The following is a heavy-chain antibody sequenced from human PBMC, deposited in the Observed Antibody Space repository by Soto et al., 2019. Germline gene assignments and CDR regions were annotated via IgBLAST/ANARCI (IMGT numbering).Heavy chain of an antibody. CDR2: ISYDGSNK. CDR3: AKSVPDYGGNSVYYGMDV. V-gene: IGHV3-30*18. CDR1: GFTFSSYG. D-gene: IGHD4-17*01. Sequence: GGSLRLSCAASGFTFSSYGMHWVRQAPGKGLEWVAVISYDGSNKYYADSVKGRFTISRDNSKNTLYLQMNSLRAEDTAVYYCAKSVPDYGGNSVYYGMDVWGQGTTVTVSS. J-gene: IGHJ6*02.